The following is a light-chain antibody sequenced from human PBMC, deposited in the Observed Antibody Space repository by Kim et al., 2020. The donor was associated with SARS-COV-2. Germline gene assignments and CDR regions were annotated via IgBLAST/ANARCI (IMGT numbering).Light chain of an antibody. CDR2: SAT. CDR3: QKYNAAPWT. J-gene: IGKJ1*01. V-gene: IGKV1-27*01. CDR1: QGISNY. Sequence: ASVGDDVTITCRASQGISNYLAWYQQKPGKAPQLLLYSATTLQFGISSRFSGSGSGTDFTLPISDLQPADVATYYCQKYNAAPWTFGHGTKVDIK.